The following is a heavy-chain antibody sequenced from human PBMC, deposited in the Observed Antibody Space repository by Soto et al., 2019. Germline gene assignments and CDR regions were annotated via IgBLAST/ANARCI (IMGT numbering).Heavy chain of an antibody. D-gene: IGHD2-15*01. CDR2: VYHNGLT. CDR3: ARDAALPGEADRFDY. V-gene: IGHV4-4*02. J-gene: IGHJ4*02. CDR1: GDSIGSNVW. Sequence: SETLSLTCDVSGDSIGSNVWLSWFLQPPGKGLEWIGEVYHNGLTDYNPSLRGRATMSADMSKNQFSLRLTSVTDADTAIYYCARDAALPGEADRFDYWGQGALVTVSS.